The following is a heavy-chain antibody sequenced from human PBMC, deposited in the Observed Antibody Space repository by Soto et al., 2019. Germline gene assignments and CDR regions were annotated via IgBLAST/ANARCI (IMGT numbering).Heavy chain of an antibody. Sequence: SETLSLTCTVSGRSISSSSYYWGWIRQPPGKGLEWIGSIYYSGSTYYNPSLKSRVTISVDTSKNQFSLKLSSVTAADTAVYYCARGMYYDILTGYYTEGAFDIWGQGKMVTVSS. D-gene: IGHD3-9*01. J-gene: IGHJ3*02. CDR1: GRSISSSSYY. V-gene: IGHV4-39*01. CDR2: IYYSGST. CDR3: ARGMYYDILTGYYTEGAFDI.